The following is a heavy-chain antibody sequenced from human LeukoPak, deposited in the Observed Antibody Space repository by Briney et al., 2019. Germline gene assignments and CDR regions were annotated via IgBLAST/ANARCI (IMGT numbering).Heavy chain of an antibody. Sequence: GGSLRLSCAASGFTFSSYWMHWVRQAPGKGLEWVAFIRYDGSNKYYADSVKGRFTISRDNSKNTLYLQMNSLRAEDTAVYYCAKDPVIYSGYGQPDYWGQGTLVTVSS. D-gene: IGHD5-12*01. J-gene: IGHJ4*02. CDR1: GFTFSSYW. CDR3: AKDPVIYSGYGQPDY. CDR2: IRYDGSNK. V-gene: IGHV3-30*02.